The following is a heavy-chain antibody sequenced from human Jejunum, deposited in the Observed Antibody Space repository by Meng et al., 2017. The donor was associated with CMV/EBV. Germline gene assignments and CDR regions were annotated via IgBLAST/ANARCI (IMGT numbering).Heavy chain of an antibody. V-gene: IGHV1-2*04. Sequence: KASCKASSYTCTDYQMHWVRQAPGPGLEWMTWIKFNSGGTNYAQKFQGWITMTRDTSISTAYMELSRLRSDDTAVYYCARGEGYCTNGVCSPGYWGQGSLVTVSS. J-gene: IGHJ4*02. CDR3: ARGEGYCTNGVCSPGY. D-gene: IGHD2-8*01. CDR1: SYTCTDYQ. CDR2: IKFNSGGT.